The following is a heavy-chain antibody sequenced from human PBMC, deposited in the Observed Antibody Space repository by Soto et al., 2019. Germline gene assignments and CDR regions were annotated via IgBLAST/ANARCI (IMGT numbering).Heavy chain of an antibody. CDR3: AKEHSPHYYYYYMDV. V-gene: IGHV3-23*01. CDR1: GFTFSSYA. J-gene: IGHJ6*03. CDR2: ISGSGGST. Sequence: TGGSLRLSCAASGFTFSSYAMSWVRQAPGKGLEWVSAISGSGGSTYYADSVKGRFTISRDNSKNTLYLQMNSLRAEDTAVYYCAKEHSPHYYYYYMDVWGKGTTVTVSS.